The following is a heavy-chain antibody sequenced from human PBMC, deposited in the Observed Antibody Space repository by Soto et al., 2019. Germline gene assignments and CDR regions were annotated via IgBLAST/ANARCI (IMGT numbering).Heavy chain of an antibody. CDR2: IYSGGSDTT. D-gene: IGHD3-10*01. J-gene: IGHJ4*02. CDR3: ARDGSSRPTEY. CDR1: GFTISSYY. Sequence: EVQLVESGGGLVQPGGSLRLSCAASGFTISSYYISWVRQAPGKGLEWVSVIYSGGSDTTYYAGSVKGRFTISRDISKNTVYLQMNSLRAEDTAVYYCARDGSSRPTEYWGQGTLVTVSS. V-gene: IGHV3-66*01.